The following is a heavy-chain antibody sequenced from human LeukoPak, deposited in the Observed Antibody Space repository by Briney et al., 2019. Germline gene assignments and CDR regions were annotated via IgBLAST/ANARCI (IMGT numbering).Heavy chain of an antibody. CDR2: ISNTGSNT. J-gene: IGHJ6*03. Sequence: PGGSLRLSCATSGFTFSSYAVAWFRQSPGKGLEWVSSISNTGSNTYYADSVKGRFTISRDNSKNTLSLQMNSLTAEDTAVYYCAARRGYYHYMDVWGKGATVTVSS. CDR3: AARRGYYHYMDV. CDR1: GFTFSSYA. D-gene: IGHD3-3*01. V-gene: IGHV3-23*01.